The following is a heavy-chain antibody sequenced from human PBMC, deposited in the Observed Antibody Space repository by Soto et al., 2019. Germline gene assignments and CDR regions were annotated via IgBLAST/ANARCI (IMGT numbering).Heavy chain of an antibody. CDR2: INPRGGST. Sequence: QVRLVQSGAEVRKPGASVKVSCTASGYTFTSYYMHWVRQAPGQGLEWLGIINPRGGSTSYAQESPGRVTMTRDTSTSTVYMELSGLRSEDTAVYYCAGDRGHSSSWDYFDYWGLGTLVTVSS. J-gene: IGHJ4*02. CDR3: AGDRGHSSSWDYFDY. D-gene: IGHD6-13*01. V-gene: IGHV1-46*01. CDR1: GYTFTSYY.